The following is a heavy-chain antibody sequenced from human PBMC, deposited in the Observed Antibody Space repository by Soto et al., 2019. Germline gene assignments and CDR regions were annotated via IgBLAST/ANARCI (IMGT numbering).Heavy chain of an antibody. CDR3: ARAAGYSYGNYYYYGMDV. V-gene: IGHV1-2*04. Sequence: ASVKVSCKASGYTFTVNYMHWVRQAPGQGLEWMGWINPNSGGTNYAQKFQGWVTMTRDTSISTAYMELSRLRSDDTAVYYCARAAGYSYGNYYYYGMDVWGQGTTVTVSS. D-gene: IGHD5-18*01. CDR1: GYTFTVNY. J-gene: IGHJ6*02. CDR2: INPNSGGT.